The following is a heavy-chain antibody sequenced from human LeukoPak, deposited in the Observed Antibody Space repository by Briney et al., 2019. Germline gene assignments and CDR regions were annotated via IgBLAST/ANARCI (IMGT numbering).Heavy chain of an antibody. CDR3: AREGRWSTYGSGSWNDY. CDR2: INPNSGGT. CDR1: GYTFTGYY. J-gene: IGHJ4*02. V-gene: IGHV1-2*02. D-gene: IGHD3-10*01. Sequence: ASVKVSCKASGYTFTGYYMHWVRQAPGQGLEWMGWINPNSGGTNYAQKFQGRVTMTRDTSISTAYMELSRLRSDDTAVYYCAREGRWSTYGSGSWNDYWGQGTLVTASS.